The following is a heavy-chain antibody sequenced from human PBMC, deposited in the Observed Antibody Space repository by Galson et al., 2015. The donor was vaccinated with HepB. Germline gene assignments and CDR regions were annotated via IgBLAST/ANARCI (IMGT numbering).Heavy chain of an antibody. J-gene: IGHJ3*02. CDR3: AREYGSGSYVAFDI. D-gene: IGHD3-10*01. CDR1: GFTFSSYE. V-gene: IGHV3-48*03. CDR2: ISSSGSTI. Sequence: SLRLSCAASGFTFSSYEMNWVRQAPGKGLEWVSYISSSGSTIYYADSVKGRFTISRDNAKNSLYLQMNSLRAEDTAVYYCAREYGSGSYVAFDIWGQGTMVTVSS.